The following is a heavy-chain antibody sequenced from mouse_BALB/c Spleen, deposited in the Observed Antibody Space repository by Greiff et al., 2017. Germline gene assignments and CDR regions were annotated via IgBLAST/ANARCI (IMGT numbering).Heavy chain of an antibody. CDR3: ARAELLRAWFAY. CDR2: ISYDGSN. D-gene: IGHD1-1*01. CDR1: GYSITSGYY. J-gene: IGHJ3*01. V-gene: IGHV3-6*02. Sequence: EVQVVESGPGLVKPSQSLSLTCSVTGYSITSGYYWNWIRQFPGNKLEWMGYISYDGSNNYNPSLKNRISITRDTSKNQFFLKLNSVTTEDTATYYCARAELLRAWFAYWGQGTLVTVSA.